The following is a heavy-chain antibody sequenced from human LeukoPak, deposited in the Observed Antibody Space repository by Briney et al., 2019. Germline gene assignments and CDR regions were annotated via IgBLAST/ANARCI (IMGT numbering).Heavy chain of an antibody. Sequence: GGSLRLSCAASGFTFSSYWMSWVRQAPGKGLEWVANIKQDGSEKYYVDSVKGRFTISRDNAKNSLYLQMNSLRAEDTAVYYCARDICGGDCYCSDCNAFDIWGQGTMVTVSS. CDR2: IKQDGSEK. CDR3: ARDICGGDCYCSDCNAFDI. V-gene: IGHV3-7*01. CDR1: GFTFSSYW. J-gene: IGHJ3*02. D-gene: IGHD2-21*01.